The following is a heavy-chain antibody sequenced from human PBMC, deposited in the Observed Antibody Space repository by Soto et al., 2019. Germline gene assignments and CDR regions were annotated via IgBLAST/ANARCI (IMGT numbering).Heavy chain of an antibody. CDR3: ARHETPHGDYDY. Sequence: SETLSLTCTVSGGSISSYYWSWIRQPPGKGLQWIGYVYYSGSTNYNPSLKSRVTISVDTSKNQVSLKLSSVTAADTAVYYCARHETPHGDYDYWGQGTLVTVSS. CDR1: GGSISSYY. V-gene: IGHV4-59*01. CDR2: VYYSGST. D-gene: IGHD4-17*01. J-gene: IGHJ4*02.